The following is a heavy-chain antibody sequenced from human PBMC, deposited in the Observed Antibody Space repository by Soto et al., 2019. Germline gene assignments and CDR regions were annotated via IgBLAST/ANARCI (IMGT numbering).Heavy chain of an antibody. J-gene: IGHJ6*02. CDR2: INPNSGGT. D-gene: IGHD3-16*01. V-gene: IGHV1-2*04. CDR1: GETLTGRY. Sequence: ASVKVCSEACGETLTGRYMQWARHAQEKGLEWMGWINPNSGGTNYAQKFQGWVTMTRDTSISTAYMELSRLRSDDTAVYYCARDRRGEKHIYYYYYGMGVWGQGTTVTVSS. CDR3: ARDRRGEKHIYYYYYGMGV.